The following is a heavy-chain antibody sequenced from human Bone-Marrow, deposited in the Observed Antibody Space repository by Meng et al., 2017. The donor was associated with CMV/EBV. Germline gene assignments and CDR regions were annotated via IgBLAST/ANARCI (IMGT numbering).Heavy chain of an antibody. V-gene: IGHV3-11*01. Sequence: SLKISCAASGFTFSDYYMSWIRQAPGKGLEWVSYISSSGSTIYYADSVKGRFTISRDNSKNTLYLQMNSLRAEDTAVYYCARAEERDYGMDVWGQGTTVTVSS. J-gene: IGHJ6*02. CDR3: ARAEERDYGMDV. CDR1: GFTFSDYY. CDR2: ISSSGSTI.